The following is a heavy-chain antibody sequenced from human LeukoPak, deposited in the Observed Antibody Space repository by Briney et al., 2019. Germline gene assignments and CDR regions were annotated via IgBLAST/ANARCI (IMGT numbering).Heavy chain of an antibody. Sequence: SETLSLTCAVCGGSFSGYYCSWIRQPPGKGLEWIGEINHSGSTNYNPSLKSRVTISVDTSKNQFSLKLRSVTAADTAVYYCARGWAYGPYFDYWGQGTLVTVSS. CDR2: INHSGST. V-gene: IGHV4-34*01. J-gene: IGHJ4*02. CDR1: GGSFSGYY. D-gene: IGHD3-10*01. CDR3: ARGWAYGPYFDY.